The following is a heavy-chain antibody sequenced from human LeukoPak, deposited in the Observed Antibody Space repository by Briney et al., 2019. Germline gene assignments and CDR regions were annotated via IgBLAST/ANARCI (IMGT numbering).Heavy chain of an antibody. Sequence: ASVKVSCKASGYTFTNYGISWVRQAPGQGLEWMAWISTYDHDTNYAQKFRGRDTMTTDTSTSTAYMELRSLGSDDTAVYYCVRDYFCSGGTCDDCFDPWGQGTLVTVSS. V-gene: IGHV1-18*01. CDR1: GYTFTNYG. D-gene: IGHD2-15*01. CDR2: ISTYDHDT. CDR3: VRDYFCSGGTCDDCFDP. J-gene: IGHJ5*02.